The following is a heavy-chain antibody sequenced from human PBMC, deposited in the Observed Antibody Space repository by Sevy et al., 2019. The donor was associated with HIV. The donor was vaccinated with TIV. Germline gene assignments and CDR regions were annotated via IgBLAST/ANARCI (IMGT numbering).Heavy chain of an antibody. CDR2: ISKSGSTT. J-gene: IGHJ4*02. CDR1: GFTFSHHN. Sequence: GGSLRLSCAASGFTFSHHNMNWVRQAPGKGLEWISYISKSGSTTYFADSVRGRFTISRDNAKNSLFLEMHSLTDEDMAVYYCAREENRELGTIPLDSWGRGIQVTVFS. D-gene: IGHD7-27*01. CDR3: AREENRELGTIPLDS. V-gene: IGHV3-48*02.